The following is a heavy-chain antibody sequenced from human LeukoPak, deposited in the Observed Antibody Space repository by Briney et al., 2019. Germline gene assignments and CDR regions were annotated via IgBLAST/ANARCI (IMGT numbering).Heavy chain of an antibody. D-gene: IGHD6-19*01. CDR2: IYYSGST. V-gene: IGHV4-39*01. J-gene: IGHJ3*02. CDR1: GGSISSSIYY. Sequence: PSETLSLTCTVSGGSISSSIYYWGWIRQPPGKGLEWIGSIYYSGSTYYNPSLKSRVTRSVDTSKNQFSLKLSSVTAADTAVYYCARHSPYSSGWYSPFDIWGQGTMVTVSS. CDR3: ARHSPYSSGWYSPFDI.